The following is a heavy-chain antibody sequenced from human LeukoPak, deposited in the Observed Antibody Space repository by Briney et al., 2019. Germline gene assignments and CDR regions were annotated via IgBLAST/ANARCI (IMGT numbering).Heavy chain of an antibody. V-gene: IGHV4-38-2*02. J-gene: IGHJ4*02. CDR1: GYSISSGYY. Sequence: PSETLSLTCTVSGYSISSGYYWGWIRQPPGKGLEWIGSIYHSGSTYYNPSLKSRVTISVDTSKNQFSLKLSSVTAADTAVYYWVRDFGGEFDYWGQGTLVTVSS. CDR2: IYHSGST. CDR3: VRDFGGEFDY. D-gene: IGHD3-3*01.